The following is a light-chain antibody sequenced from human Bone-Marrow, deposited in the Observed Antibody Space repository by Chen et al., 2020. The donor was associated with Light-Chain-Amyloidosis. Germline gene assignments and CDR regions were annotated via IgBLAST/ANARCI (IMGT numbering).Light chain of an antibody. CDR3: QSADSSGTYEVI. Sequence: SYDLTQPPSVSVSPGRTARITCSGDDLPTKYAYWYQQKPGQAPVLVIHRATERPSGISERFSGSSSGTTATLTISGVQAEDEADYHCQSADSSGTYEVIFGGGTKLTVL. CDR1: DLPTKY. CDR2: RAT. V-gene: IGLV3-25*03. J-gene: IGLJ2*01.